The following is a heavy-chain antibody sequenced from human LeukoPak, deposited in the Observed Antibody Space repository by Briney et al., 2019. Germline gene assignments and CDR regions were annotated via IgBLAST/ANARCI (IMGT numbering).Heavy chain of an antibody. CDR2: IYHSGRT. CDR3: ARFDDNGDYFAY. J-gene: IGHJ4*02. D-gene: IGHD4-17*01. Sequence: SETLSLTCTVSGDSISSGSTTTYYWGWIRQPPGKGLEWIGIIYHSGRTYYNPSLKSRVTISVDTSKNQFSLRLNSVTAADTAVYYCARFDDNGDYFAYWGQGTLVTVSS. CDR1: GDSISSGSTTTYY. V-gene: IGHV4-39*01.